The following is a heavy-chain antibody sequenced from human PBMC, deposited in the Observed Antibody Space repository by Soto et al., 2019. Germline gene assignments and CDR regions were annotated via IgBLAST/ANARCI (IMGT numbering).Heavy chain of an antibody. V-gene: IGHV4-34*01. J-gene: IGHJ4*02. D-gene: IGHD6-6*01. CDR1: SGSLSGYY. Sequence: ETLSLTCSLYSGSLSGYYWSWIRQPPGKGLEWIGEISPSGTTNYSPSLKSRVSISVDTSKNQFSLNLTSLTAADTAVYYCARAPKVSGSAQTRPDFWGQGSLVTVSS. CDR3: ARAPKVSGSAQTRPDF. CDR2: ISPSGTT.